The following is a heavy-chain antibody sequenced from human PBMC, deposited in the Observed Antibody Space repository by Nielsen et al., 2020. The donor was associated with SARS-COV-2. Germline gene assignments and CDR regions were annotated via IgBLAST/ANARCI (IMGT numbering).Heavy chain of an antibody. CDR2: INPNSAGT. CDR3: ARDEYNYGYNWFDT. D-gene: IGHD5-18*01. Sequence: WVRQAPGQGLEWMGRINPNSAGTNYAQTFKGRVTLTTDTSISAAYMDLSWLRSDDTAVYYCARDEYNYGYNWFDTWGQGTLVTVSS. J-gene: IGHJ5*02. V-gene: IGHV1-2*06.